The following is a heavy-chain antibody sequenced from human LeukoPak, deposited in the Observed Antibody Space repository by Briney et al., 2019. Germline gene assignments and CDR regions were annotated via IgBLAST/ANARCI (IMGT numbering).Heavy chain of an antibody. CDR3: ARYCGGDCTDAFDI. CDR1: GYTFTGSW. J-gene: IGHJ3*02. CDR2: SYPGDSDT. V-gene: IGHV5-51*01. Sequence: GESLKISCKGSGYTFTGSWIGGVRQMPGKGLEWMGISYPGDSDTRYSPSFQGQVTISADRSISTTYLQWSSLKASDTAMYYCARYCGGDCTDAFDIWGQGTMVTVSS. D-gene: IGHD2-21*02.